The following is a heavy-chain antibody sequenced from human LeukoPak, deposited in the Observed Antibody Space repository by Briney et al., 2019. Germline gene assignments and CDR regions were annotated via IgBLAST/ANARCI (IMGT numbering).Heavy chain of an antibody. V-gene: IGHV4-34*01. CDR3: ATESCSGGSCYIFDY. CDR2: INHSGST. Sequence: SETLSLTCGVYGGSFSGYYWSWIRQPPGKGLEWIGEINHSGSTNYNPSLKSRVTISVDTSKNQFSLKLSSVTAADTAVYYCATESCSGGSCYIFDYWGQGTLVTVSS. CDR1: GGSFSGYY. J-gene: IGHJ4*02. D-gene: IGHD2-15*01.